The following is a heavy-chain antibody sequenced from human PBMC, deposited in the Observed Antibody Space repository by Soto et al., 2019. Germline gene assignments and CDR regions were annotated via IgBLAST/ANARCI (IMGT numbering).Heavy chain of an antibody. J-gene: IGHJ5*02. CDR1: GFSFTGYY. CDR2: INAHSGGT. Sequence: ALVKVSCKASGFSFTGYYIHWLRQAPGQGLEWMGWINAHSGGTEYAQKFQGRVTLTRDTSIATAYLTLTSLTSDDTALYYCAKDLTRQLAYWLDPWGQGTQVTVS. CDR3: AKDLTRQLAYWLDP. D-gene: IGHD6-6*01. V-gene: IGHV1-2*02.